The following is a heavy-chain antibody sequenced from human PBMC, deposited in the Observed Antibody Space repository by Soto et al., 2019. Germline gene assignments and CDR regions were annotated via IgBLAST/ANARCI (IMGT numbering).Heavy chain of an antibody. CDR2: ISYDGSKK. D-gene: IGHD5-18*01. Sequence: LRLSCAASGFTFSSYGMHWVRQAPGKGLEWVAVISYDGSKKDYADSVEGRFTISRDNFKNTLYLQMDSLRGEDTAVYYCAKGGSWIQLWLRDWFDPWGQGTLVTVSS. J-gene: IGHJ5*02. CDR1: GFTFSSYG. CDR3: AKGGSWIQLWLRDWFDP. V-gene: IGHV3-30*18.